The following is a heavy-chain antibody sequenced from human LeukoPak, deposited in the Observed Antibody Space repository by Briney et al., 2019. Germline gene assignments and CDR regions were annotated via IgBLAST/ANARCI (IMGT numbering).Heavy chain of an antibody. J-gene: IGHJ3*02. Sequence: GGSLRLSCTASGFTFSDYYINWIRRAPGKCLEWISCISSSGNTIYSADSVKGRFTISRDNAKNSLYLQMNSLRAEDTAVYYCARGQRHSSSWYGPDAFDIWGQGTMVTVSS. CDR1: GFTFSDYY. V-gene: IGHV3-11*01. CDR2: ISSSGNTI. CDR3: ARGQRHSSSWYGPDAFDI. D-gene: IGHD6-13*01.